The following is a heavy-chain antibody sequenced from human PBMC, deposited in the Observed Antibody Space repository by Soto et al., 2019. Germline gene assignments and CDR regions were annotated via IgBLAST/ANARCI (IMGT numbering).Heavy chain of an antibody. V-gene: IGHV4-34*01. CDR2: INHSGST. Sequence: PSETLSLTCAVYGGSFSGYYWSWIRQPPGKGLEWIGEINHSGSTNYNPSLKSRVTISVDTSKNQFSLKLSSVTAADTAVYYCARGLVAAAGTAEYFQHWGQGTLVTVSS. J-gene: IGHJ1*01. D-gene: IGHD6-13*01. CDR3: ARGLVAAAGTAEYFQH. CDR1: GGSFSGYY.